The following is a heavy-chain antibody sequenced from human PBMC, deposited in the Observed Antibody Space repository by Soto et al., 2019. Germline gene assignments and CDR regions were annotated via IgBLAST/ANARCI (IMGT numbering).Heavy chain of an antibody. J-gene: IGHJ3*02. CDR1: GGTFSSYA. CDR2: IIPILGTA. V-gene: IGHV1-69*01. CDR3: ARETHDYGDYGLMADI. Sequence: QVQLVQSGAEVKKPGSSVKVSCKASGGTFSSYAISWVRQAPGQGLEWMGGIIPILGTANYAQKFQGRVKITADESTSTAYKELSGLRSEDTAMYYCARETHDYGDYGLMADIWGQGTIVTVSS. D-gene: IGHD4-17*01.